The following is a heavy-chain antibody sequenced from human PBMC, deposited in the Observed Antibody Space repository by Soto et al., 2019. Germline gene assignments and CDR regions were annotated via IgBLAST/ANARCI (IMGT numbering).Heavy chain of an antibody. D-gene: IGHD1-26*01. CDR2: ISSSDNTI. Sequence: PGGSLRLSCAASGFTFSSYEMNWVRQAPGKGLEWVSYISSSDNTIYYADSVKGRFTISRDNAKNSLYLQMNSLRAEDTAVYYCATETSRGSYYLYFDYWGQGTLVTVSS. CDR1: GFTFSSYE. V-gene: IGHV3-48*03. CDR3: ATETSRGSYYLYFDY. J-gene: IGHJ4*02.